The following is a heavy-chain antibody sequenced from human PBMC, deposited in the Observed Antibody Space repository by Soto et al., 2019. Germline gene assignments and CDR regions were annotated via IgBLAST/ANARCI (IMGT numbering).Heavy chain of an antibody. Sequence: GGSLRLSCAASGFTFSSYAMSWVRQAPGKGLEWVSAISGSGGSTYYADSVKGRFTISRDNSKNTLYLQMNSLRAEDTAVYYCAKETESYYDFWSGYYPISFSDYWGQGTLVTVSS. V-gene: IGHV3-23*01. D-gene: IGHD3-3*01. CDR1: GFTFSSYA. CDR2: ISGSGGST. CDR3: AKETESYYDFWSGYYPISFSDY. J-gene: IGHJ4*02.